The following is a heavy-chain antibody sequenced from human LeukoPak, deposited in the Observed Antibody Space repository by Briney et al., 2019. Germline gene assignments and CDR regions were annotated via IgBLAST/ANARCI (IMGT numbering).Heavy chain of an antibody. CDR1: GFTFSSYA. CDR3: AKDTSTYATSRSDY. D-gene: IGHD2-2*01. J-gene: IGHJ4*02. V-gene: IGHV3-23*01. CDR2: ISGSGGST. Sequence: GGPLRLSCAASGFTFSSYAMSWVPQAPGKGLELVSAISGSGGSTYYADSVKGRFTISRDNSKNTLFLQMNSLRAEDTAVYHCAKDTSTYATSRSDYWGQGTLVTVSS.